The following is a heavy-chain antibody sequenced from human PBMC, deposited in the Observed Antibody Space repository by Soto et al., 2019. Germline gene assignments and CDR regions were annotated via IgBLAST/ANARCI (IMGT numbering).Heavy chain of an antibody. Sequence: QVQLQQWGAGLLKPSETLSLTCAVYGGSFSGYYWSWIRQPPGKGLEWIGEINHSGSTNYNPSLKSRVTISVDTSKNQFSLKLSSVTAADTAVYYCARLNDYGGLNFDYWGQGTLVTVSS. J-gene: IGHJ4*02. V-gene: IGHV4-34*01. CDR2: INHSGST. D-gene: IGHD4-17*01. CDR1: GGSFSGYY. CDR3: ARLNDYGGLNFDY.